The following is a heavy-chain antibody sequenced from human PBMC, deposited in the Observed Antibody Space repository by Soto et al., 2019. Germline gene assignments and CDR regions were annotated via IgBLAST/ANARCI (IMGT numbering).Heavy chain of an antibody. V-gene: IGHV1-46*01. D-gene: IGHD6-6*01. CDR2: INPSGGST. CDR1: GYTFTSYY. Sequence: QVQLVQSGAEVKKPGASVKVSCKASGYTFTSYYMHWVRQAPGQGLEWMGIINPSGGSTSYAQKFQGIVTMSRDTSTSTVYMELSSLGSEDTAVYYCARDMVGSSPNSHYYYGMDVWGQGTTVTVSS. J-gene: IGHJ6*02. CDR3: ARDMVGSSPNSHYYYGMDV.